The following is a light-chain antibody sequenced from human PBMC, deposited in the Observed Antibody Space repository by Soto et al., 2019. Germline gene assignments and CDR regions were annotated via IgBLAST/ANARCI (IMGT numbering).Light chain of an antibody. CDR3: QQYGRSPPFA. CDR2: GAS. Sequence: EIVLTQSPGTLSLSPGERATLSCRASQSVSSNYIAWYQQNPGQAPRLLIYGASTRATGIPDRFSGSGSGTDFTLIISRLEPEDFAVYFCQQYGRSPPFAFGQGTKVEIK. V-gene: IGKV3-20*01. CDR1: QSVSSNY. J-gene: IGKJ2*01.